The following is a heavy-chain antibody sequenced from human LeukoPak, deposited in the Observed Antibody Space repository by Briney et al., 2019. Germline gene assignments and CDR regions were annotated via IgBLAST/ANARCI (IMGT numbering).Heavy chain of an antibody. D-gene: IGHD1-26*01. CDR2: ISSSSSYI. Sequence: KSGGSLRLSCAASGFTFSSSTMNWVRQAPGKGLEWVSSISSSSSYIYYADSVKGRFTISRDNSKNTLYLQMNSLRAEDTAVYYCAKGSGSYYKAAFDIWGQGTMVTVS. CDR1: GFTFSSST. CDR3: AKGSGSYYKAAFDI. J-gene: IGHJ3*02. V-gene: IGHV3-21*01.